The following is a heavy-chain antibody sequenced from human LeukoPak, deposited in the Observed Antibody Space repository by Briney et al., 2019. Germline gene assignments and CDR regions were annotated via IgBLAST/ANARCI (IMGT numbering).Heavy chain of an antibody. V-gene: IGHV3-7*01. J-gene: IGHJ3*01. CDR1: GFTFSRYW. CDR3: ARERPAAASAFEL. CDR2: INQDGNQK. Sequence: PGGSLRLSCAASGFTFSRYWMSWVRQAPGKGQERVANINQDGNQKNYVDSVKGRFTISRDNAKNSLYLEMNSLTAEDTAVYYCARERPAAASAFELWGQGTMVTVSS. D-gene: IGHD6-13*01.